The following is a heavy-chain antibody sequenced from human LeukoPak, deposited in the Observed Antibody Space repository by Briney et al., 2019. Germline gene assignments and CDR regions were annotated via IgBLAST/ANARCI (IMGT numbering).Heavy chain of an antibody. CDR3: ARESRIVEGDGYYMDV. J-gene: IGHJ6*03. Sequence: SETLSLTCTVSGGSMNNYYWSWIRQPAGKGLEWIGRMYISRSTDYNPSRRSRVIMSLDRSKNQFSLQVTSVTAADTAVYYCARESRIVEGDGYYMDVWGKGTTVTISS. V-gene: IGHV4-4*07. CDR2: MYISRST. D-gene: IGHD1-26*01. CDR1: GGSMNNYY.